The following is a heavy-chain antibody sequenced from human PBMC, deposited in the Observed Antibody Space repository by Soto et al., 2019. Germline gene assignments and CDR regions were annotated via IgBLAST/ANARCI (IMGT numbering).Heavy chain of an antibody. CDR1: GFTFSSYG. CDR3: AKDALIAPYNKNWFDP. CDR2: ISYDGSNK. Sequence: GGSLRLSCAASGFTFSSYGMHWVRQAPGKGLEWVAVISYDGSNKYYADSVKGRFTISRDNSKNTLYLQMNSLRAEDTAVYYCAKDALIAPYNKNWFDPWGQGTLVTVSS. J-gene: IGHJ5*02. D-gene: IGHD3-10*01. V-gene: IGHV3-30*18.